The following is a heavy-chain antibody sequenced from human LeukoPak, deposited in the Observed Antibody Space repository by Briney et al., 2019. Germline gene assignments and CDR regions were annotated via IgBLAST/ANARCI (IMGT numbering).Heavy chain of an antibody. CDR3: ARVYYYDSSGYFAFDI. CDR2: INTNTGNP. J-gene: IGHJ3*02. D-gene: IGHD3-22*01. CDR1: GYTFTNYA. V-gene: IGHV7-4-1*02. Sequence: ASVKVSCKASGYTFTNYAIHWVRQAPGQGLEWMGWINTNTGNPTYAQGFTGRFVFSLDTSVSTAYLQISSLKAEDTAVYYCARVYYYDSSGYFAFDIWGQGTMVTVSS.